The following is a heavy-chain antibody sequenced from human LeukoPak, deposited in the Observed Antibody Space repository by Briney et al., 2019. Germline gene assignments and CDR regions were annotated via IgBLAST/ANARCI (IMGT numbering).Heavy chain of an antibody. V-gene: IGHV4-39*01. J-gene: IGHJ5*02. CDR1: GGSISSISYY. CDR2: MYHNGST. Sequence: SETLSLTCTVSGGSISSISYYWGWIRQPPGKGLEWIGSMYHNGSTYYNPSLKSRVTISVDTSKNQFSLKLTSVTAADTAVYYCARHSSWGTWLHTKGTFDPWGQGTLVTVSS. D-gene: IGHD5-12*01. CDR3: ARHSSWGTWLHTKGTFDP.